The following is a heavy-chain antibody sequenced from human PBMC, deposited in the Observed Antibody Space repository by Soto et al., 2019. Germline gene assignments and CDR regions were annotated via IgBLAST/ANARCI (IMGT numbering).Heavy chain of an antibody. J-gene: IGHJ4*02. Sequence: SETLSLTCTVSGGSISSGGYYWSWIRQHPGKGLEWIGYIYYSGSTYYNPSLKSRVTISVDTSKNQFSLKLSSVTAADTAVYYCAREFAYCGGDCYHGHFDYWGQGTLVDVSS. CDR2: IYYSGST. CDR3: AREFAYCGGDCYHGHFDY. V-gene: IGHV4-31*03. CDR1: GGSISSGGYY. D-gene: IGHD2-21*02.